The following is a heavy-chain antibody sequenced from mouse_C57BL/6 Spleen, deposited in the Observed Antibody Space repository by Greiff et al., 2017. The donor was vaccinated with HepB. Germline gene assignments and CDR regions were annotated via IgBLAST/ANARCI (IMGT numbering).Heavy chain of an antibody. Sequence: VQLQQPGAELVKPGASVKLSCKASGYTFTSYWMQWVKQRPGQGLEWIGEIDPSDSYTNYHQKFKGKATLTVETSSSTAYMQLSSLTSEDSAVYYCASPSNYYGSVWFAYWGQGTLVTVSA. CDR2: IDPSDSYT. CDR3: ASPSNYYGSVWFAY. D-gene: IGHD1-1*01. CDR1: GYTFTSYW. V-gene: IGHV1-50*01. J-gene: IGHJ3*01.